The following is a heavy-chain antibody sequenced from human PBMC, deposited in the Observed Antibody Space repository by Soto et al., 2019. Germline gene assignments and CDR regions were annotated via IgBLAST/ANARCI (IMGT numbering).Heavy chain of an antibody. CDR1: GASIRSYY. Sequence: QVHLQESGPGLVKPSETLSLTCTVSGASIRSYYWSWIRQPPGKGLEWIGFSYYSGSTNHNPSLNSRVTISVDTSKNQFSLKLTSVTAADTAVYYCARDQNGSPHFDYWGQGILVTVSS. CDR3: ARDQNGSPHFDY. D-gene: IGHD1-26*01. V-gene: IGHV4-59*01. J-gene: IGHJ4*02. CDR2: SYYSGST.